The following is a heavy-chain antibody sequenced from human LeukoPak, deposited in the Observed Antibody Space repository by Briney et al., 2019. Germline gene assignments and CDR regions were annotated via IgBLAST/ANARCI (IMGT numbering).Heavy chain of an antibody. CDR2: INHSGST. J-gene: IGHJ4*02. V-gene: IGHV4-34*01. CDR3: AARSIAVAGTPLTYYFDY. CDR1: GGSFSGYY. Sequence: SETLSLTCAVYGGSFSGYYWSWIRQPPGKGLEWIGEINHSGSTNYNPSLKSRVTISVYTSKNQFSLKLSSVTAADTAVFYCAARSIAVAGTPLTYYFDYWGQGTLVTVSS. D-gene: IGHD6-19*01.